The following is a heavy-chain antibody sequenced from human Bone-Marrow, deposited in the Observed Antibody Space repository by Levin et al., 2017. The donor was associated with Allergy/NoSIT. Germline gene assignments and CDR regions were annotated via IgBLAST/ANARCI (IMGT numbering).Heavy chain of an antibody. V-gene: IGHV3-23*01. J-gene: IGHJ5*02. Sequence: GGSLRLSCAASGFTFSSYAMSWVRQAPGKGLEWVSAISGSGGSTYYADSVKGRFTISRDNSKNTLYLQMNSLRAEDTAVYYCAKEILEGSGSYGWFDPWGQGTLVTVSS. D-gene: IGHD3-10*01. CDR1: GFTFSSYA. CDR3: AKEILEGSGSYGWFDP. CDR2: ISGSGGST.